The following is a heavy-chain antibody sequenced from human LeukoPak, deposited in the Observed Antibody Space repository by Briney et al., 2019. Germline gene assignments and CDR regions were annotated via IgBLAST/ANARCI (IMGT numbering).Heavy chain of an antibody. CDR2: IHNSGRT. CDR1: GGSVSRYY. V-gene: IGHV4-59*08. D-gene: IGHD1-14*01. J-gene: IGHJ4*02. Sequence: PSETLSLTCSVSGGSVSRYYWSWIRQSPGKGLEWIGYIHNSGRTNYNPSLKSRVTGFVDTSKNQVSLRLSSVTAADTAVYYCARHGTISSESYFDYWGQGALVTVSS. CDR3: ARHGTISSESYFDY.